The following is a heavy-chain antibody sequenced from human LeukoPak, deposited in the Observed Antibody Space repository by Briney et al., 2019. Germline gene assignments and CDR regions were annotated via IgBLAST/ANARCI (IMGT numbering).Heavy chain of an antibody. V-gene: IGHV3-7*01. CDR3: ARGRPYCSGASCRLYFDL. D-gene: IGHD2-15*01. J-gene: IGHJ4*02. CDR2: IQKDGSEE. CDR1: EFTFSNYW. Sequence: PGGSLRLSCVASEFTFSNYWMSWVRQAPGKGLERVANIQKDGSEEYYVDSVKGRFTISRDNAKNSLYLQMNSLRADDTAVYYCARGRPYCSGASCRLYFDLWGQGTLVTVSS.